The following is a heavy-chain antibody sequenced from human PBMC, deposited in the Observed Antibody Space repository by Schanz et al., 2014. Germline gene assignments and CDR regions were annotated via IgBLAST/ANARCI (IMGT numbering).Heavy chain of an antibody. D-gene: IGHD3-22*01. Sequence: EVQLLESGGGLVQPGGSLRLSCAASGFTFSTYAMSWVRQAPGKGLEWVAVIWYDENNKYYADSVKGRFTISRDNSKNTLYLQMNSLRAEDTAVYYCAKDPSHGDYDYYFDYWGQGTLVTVSS. J-gene: IGHJ4*02. CDR2: IWYDENNK. CDR1: GFTFSTYA. CDR3: AKDPSHGDYDYYFDY. V-gene: IGHV3-23*03.